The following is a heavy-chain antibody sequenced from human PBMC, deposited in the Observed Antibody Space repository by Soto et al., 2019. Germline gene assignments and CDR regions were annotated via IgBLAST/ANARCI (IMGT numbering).Heavy chain of an antibody. V-gene: IGHV4-34*01. Sequence: SETLSLTCAVYGGSFSGYYWSWIRQPPGKGLEWIGEINHSGSTNYNPSLKSRVTISVDTSKNQFSLKLSSVTAADTAVYYCARDGYRFGEPLFDYWGQGTLVTVSS. CDR3: ARDGYRFGEPLFDY. J-gene: IGHJ4*02. CDR2: INHSGST. D-gene: IGHD3-10*01. CDR1: GGSFSGYY.